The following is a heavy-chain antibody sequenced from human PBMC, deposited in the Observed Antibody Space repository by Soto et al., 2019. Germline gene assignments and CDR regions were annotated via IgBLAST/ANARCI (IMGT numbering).Heavy chain of an antibody. CDR3: TTDSYITSIIVRFDY. J-gene: IGHJ4*01. D-gene: IGHD3-22*01. V-gene: IGHV3-15*07. CDR2: VKSKNDGGST. Sequence: GGSLRLSCAASGFTFSNAWINWVRQAPGKGLEWVGRVKSKNDGGSTDFAAPVKGRFAISRDDSKNMVYLEMNSLQTEDTAIYYCTTDSYITSIIVRFDYWGHGTLVTVSS. CDR1: GFTFSNAW.